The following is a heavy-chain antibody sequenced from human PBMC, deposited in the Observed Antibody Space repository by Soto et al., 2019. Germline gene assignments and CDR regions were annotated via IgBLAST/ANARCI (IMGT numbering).Heavy chain of an antibody. CDR1: GFTFSSYA. D-gene: IGHD2-15*01. CDR2: ISGSGGST. V-gene: IGHV3-23*01. J-gene: IGHJ4*02. Sequence: EVQLLESAGGLVQPGGSLRLSCAASGFTFSSYAMSWVRQAPGKGLEWVSAISGSGGSTYYADSVKGRFTISRDNSKNTLYLQMNSLRAEDTAVYYCAKSMAPTVVVVAAACFDYWGQGTLVTVSS. CDR3: AKSMAPTVVVVAAACFDY.